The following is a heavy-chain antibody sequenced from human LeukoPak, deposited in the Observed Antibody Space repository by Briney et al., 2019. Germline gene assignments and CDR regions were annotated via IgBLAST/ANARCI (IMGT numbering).Heavy chain of an antibody. CDR2: LDPEDGET. CDR3: ATAEYYDFWNGYFYFDY. CDR1: GYTLTELS. D-gene: IGHD3-3*01. J-gene: IGHJ4*02. Sequence: ASVKVSCKVSGYTLTELSMHWVRQAPGKGLEWMGGLDPEDGETIYAQKFQGRVTMTEDTSTDTAYMELSSLRSEDTAVYYCATAEYYDFWNGYFYFDYWGQGTLVTVSS. V-gene: IGHV1-24*01.